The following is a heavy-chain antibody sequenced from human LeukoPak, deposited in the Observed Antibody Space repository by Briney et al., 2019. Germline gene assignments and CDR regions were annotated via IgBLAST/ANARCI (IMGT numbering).Heavy chain of an antibody. V-gene: IGHV3-48*03. CDR2: ISSDGNSI. CDR3: ARVSTNYFDY. J-gene: IGHJ4*02. CDR1: AFTFSLYE. Sequence: GGTLRLSCAASAFTFSLYEMSWVRQAPEMGLEWVAYISSDGNSIHYADSVKGRFTISRDNAKESLYLHINSLRAEDTAIYYRARVSTNYFDYWGEGALVTVSS. D-gene: IGHD5/OR15-5a*01.